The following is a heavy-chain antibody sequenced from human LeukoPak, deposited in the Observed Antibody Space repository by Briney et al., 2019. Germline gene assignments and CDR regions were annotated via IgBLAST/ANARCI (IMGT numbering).Heavy chain of an antibody. D-gene: IGHD1-26*01. CDR3: ARDLGIVGADY. V-gene: IGHV3-21*01. CDR2: ISSNSSYI. J-gene: IGHJ4*02. CDR1: GFTFSTYS. Sequence: GGSLRLSCAASGFTFSTYSMNWVRQAPGKGLEWVSSISSNSSYIYYADSVKGRFTISRDNAKNSLYLQVNSLRAEDTAVYYCARDLGIVGADYWGQGTLVTVSS.